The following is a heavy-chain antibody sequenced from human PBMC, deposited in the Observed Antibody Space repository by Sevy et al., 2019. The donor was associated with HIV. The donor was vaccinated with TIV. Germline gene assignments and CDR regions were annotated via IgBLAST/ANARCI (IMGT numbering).Heavy chain of an antibody. J-gene: IGHJ5*02. CDR2: INHSGST. CDR1: GGSFSGYY. D-gene: IGHD2-15*01. V-gene: IGHV4-34*01. CDR3: AWTYIVVVVAATPGWFDP. Sequence: SETLSLTCAVYGGSFSGYYWSWIRQPPGKGLEWIGEINHSGSTNYNPSLKSRVTISVDTSKNQFSLKLSSVTAADTAVYYCAWTYIVVVVAATPGWFDPWGQGTLVTVSS.